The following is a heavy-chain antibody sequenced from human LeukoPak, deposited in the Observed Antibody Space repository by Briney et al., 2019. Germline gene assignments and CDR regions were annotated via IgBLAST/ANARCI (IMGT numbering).Heavy chain of an antibody. CDR2: IYYSGSS. J-gene: IGHJ4*02. D-gene: IGHD3-3*01. CDR3: ASLRERSYYARGFDY. CDR1: GGSISSYY. V-gene: IGHV4-59*05. Sequence: PSETLSLTCTVSGGSISSYYWNWIRQPPGKGLEWIGSIYYSGSSYYNPSLKSRVTISVDTSKNQFSLKLSSVTAADTAVYYCASLRERSYYARGFDYWGQGTLVTVSS.